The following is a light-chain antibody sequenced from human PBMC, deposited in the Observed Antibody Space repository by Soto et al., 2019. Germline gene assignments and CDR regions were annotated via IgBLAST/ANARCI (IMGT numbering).Light chain of an antibody. CDR1: QSILYSSNNKNY. J-gene: IGKJ3*01. CDR3: QQYYTPPN. Sequence: DIVMTQSPDSLAVSLGERATINYKSSQSILYSSNNKNYLAWYQQKPGQPPKLLIYWASTRKSGVPDRFSGRGAGTNFPLTISLLQAEGVAFYYHQQYYTPPNFGPGTKVDVK. V-gene: IGKV4-1*01. CDR2: WAS.